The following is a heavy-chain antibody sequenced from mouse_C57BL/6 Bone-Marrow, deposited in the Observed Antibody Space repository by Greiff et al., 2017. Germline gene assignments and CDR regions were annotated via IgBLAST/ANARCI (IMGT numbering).Heavy chain of an antibody. D-gene: IGHD1-1*01. V-gene: IGHV1-76*01. CDR2: IYPGSGNT. Sequence: QVQLKESGAELVRPGASVKLSCKASGYTFTDYYINWVKQRPGQGLEWIARIYPGSGNTYYNEKFKGKATLTAEKSSSTAYMQLSSLTSEDSAVYFCERDLTGVNMDYWGQGTSVTVSS. J-gene: IGHJ4*01. CDR3: ERDLTGVNMDY. CDR1: GYTFTDYY.